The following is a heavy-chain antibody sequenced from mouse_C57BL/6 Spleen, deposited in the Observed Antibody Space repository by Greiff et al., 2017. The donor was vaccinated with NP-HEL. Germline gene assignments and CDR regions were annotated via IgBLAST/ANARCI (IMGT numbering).Heavy chain of an antibody. Sequence: QVQLKESGPGLVAPSQSLSITCTVSGFSLTSYGVHWVRQPPGKGLEWLVVIWSDGSTTYNSALKSRLSISKDNSKSQVVLKMNSLQTDDTAMYYCAREGDNSPWFAYWGQGTLVTVSA. CDR3: AREGDNSPWFAY. D-gene: IGHD1-3*01. J-gene: IGHJ3*01. V-gene: IGHV2-6*03. CDR2: IWSDGST. CDR1: GFSLTSYG.